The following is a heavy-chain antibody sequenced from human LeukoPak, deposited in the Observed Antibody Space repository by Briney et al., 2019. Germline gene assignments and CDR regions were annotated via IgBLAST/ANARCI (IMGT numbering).Heavy chain of an antibody. J-gene: IGHJ4*02. Sequence: GGSLRLSCAASGFTFSSYSMNWVRQAPGKGLEWVSSISSSSSYIYYADSVKGRFTISRDNAKNSLYLQMNSLRAEDTAVYYCATYGDYLPFDYWGQGTLLTVSS. V-gene: IGHV3-21*01. CDR3: ATYGDYLPFDY. D-gene: IGHD4-17*01. CDR1: GFTFSSYS. CDR2: ISSSSSYI.